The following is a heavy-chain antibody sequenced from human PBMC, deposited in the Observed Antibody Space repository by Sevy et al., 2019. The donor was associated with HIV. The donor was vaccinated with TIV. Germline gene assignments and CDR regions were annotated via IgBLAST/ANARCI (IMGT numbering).Heavy chain of an antibody. D-gene: IGHD6-19*01. J-gene: IGHJ3*02. Sequence: GGSLRLSCAASGFTFSSYPMHWVRQAPGKGLEWVSSISGLSNYIYYADSVKGRCSNSGDNTKNSVYLQMNSLGGDETAVFYCARAVPATDAFDIWGQGTLVTVSS. CDR1: GFTFSSYP. CDR3: ARAVPATDAFDI. CDR2: ISGLSNYI. V-gene: IGHV3-21*01.